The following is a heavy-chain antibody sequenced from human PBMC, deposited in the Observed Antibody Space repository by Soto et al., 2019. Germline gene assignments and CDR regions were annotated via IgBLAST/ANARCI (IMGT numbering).Heavy chain of an antibody. CDR2: IWSDGSNE. D-gene: IGHD3-22*01. J-gene: IGHJ5*02. Sequence: QVQLVESGGGVVQPGKSLRLSCATSGFTSSSYGMHWVRQAPGKGLEWVADIWSDGSNEYYADSVKGRFTISRDNSKNTLYLQLNSLRAEDTAVYYCARDSEKYMIVAPFDPWGQGTLVTVSS. CDR3: ARDSEKYMIVAPFDP. CDR1: GFTSSSYG. V-gene: IGHV3-33*01.